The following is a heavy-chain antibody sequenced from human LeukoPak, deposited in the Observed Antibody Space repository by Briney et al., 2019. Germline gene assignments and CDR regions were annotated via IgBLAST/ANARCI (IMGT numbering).Heavy chain of an antibody. Sequence: GGSLRLSCAASGFTFSSYGMHWVRQAPGKGLEWVAVISYDGSNKYYADSVKGRFTISRDNSKNTLYLQMNSLRAEDTAVYYCATPLKDPYSSGWQPYAYWGQGTLVTVSS. CDR1: GFTFSSYG. CDR3: ATPLKDPYSSGWQPYAY. D-gene: IGHD6-19*01. J-gene: IGHJ4*02. V-gene: IGHV3-30*03. CDR2: ISYDGSNK.